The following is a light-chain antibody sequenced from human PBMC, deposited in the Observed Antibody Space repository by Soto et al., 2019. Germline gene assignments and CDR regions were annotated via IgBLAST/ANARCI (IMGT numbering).Light chain of an antibody. J-gene: IGLJ1*01. CDR2: DVS. Sequence: QSVLTQPASVSGSPGQSITISCTGTSSDVGGYDFVSWYQHHPGKAPRLMIYDVSHRPSGVSDRFSASKSGNTASLTISGLQAEDEADYYCSSYTSSTNYVFGTGTKVTVL. V-gene: IGLV2-14*03. CDR1: SSDVGGYDF. CDR3: SSYTSSTNYV.